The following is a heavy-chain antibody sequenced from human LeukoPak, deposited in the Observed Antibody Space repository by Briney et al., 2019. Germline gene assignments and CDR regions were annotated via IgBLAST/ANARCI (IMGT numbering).Heavy chain of an antibody. V-gene: IGHV3-21*01. CDR3: ASPLSSRGYSGYDPNGDFDY. J-gene: IGHJ4*02. D-gene: IGHD5-12*01. Sequence: GGSLRLSCAASGFTFASYSMNWVRQAPGKGLEWVSSISSSSSYIYYADSVKGRFTISRDNAKNSLYLQMNSLRAEDTAVYYCASPLSSRGYSGYDPNGDFDYWGQATMVTVSS. CDR2: ISSSSSYI. CDR1: GFTFASYS.